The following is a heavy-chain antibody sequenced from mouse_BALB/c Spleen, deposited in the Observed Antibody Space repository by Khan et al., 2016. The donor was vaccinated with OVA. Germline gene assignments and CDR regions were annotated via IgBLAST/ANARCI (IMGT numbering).Heavy chain of an antibody. CDR3: ARSTYKDAFAY. CDR2: MIYSGYT. Sequence: EVQLVESGPSLVQPSQTLSLTCSVTGDSITSGFWSWVRKFPGNKLEYMGYMIYSGYTYYNPSLKGRFSITRHTSKNQYYLQLNSVTTEDTATYYCARSTYKDAFAYWGQGTLVTVYA. J-gene: IGHJ3*01. D-gene: IGHD1-3*01. V-gene: IGHV3-8*02. CDR1: GDSITSGF.